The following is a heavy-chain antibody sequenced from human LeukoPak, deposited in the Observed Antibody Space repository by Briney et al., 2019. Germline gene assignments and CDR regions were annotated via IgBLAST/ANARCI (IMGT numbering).Heavy chain of an antibody. J-gene: IGHJ4*02. Sequence: GRSLRLSCTASGFTVSNNYMTWVRQAPGKGLEWVSVIYTDTSTHYADSVKGRFTISRDTSRNTLHLQMIGLRAEDTAVYYCVLESGGTLRYWGRGSLVTVSS. CDR1: GFTVSNNY. V-gene: IGHV3-66*01. CDR2: IYTDTST. D-gene: IGHD2-15*01. CDR3: VLESGGTLRY.